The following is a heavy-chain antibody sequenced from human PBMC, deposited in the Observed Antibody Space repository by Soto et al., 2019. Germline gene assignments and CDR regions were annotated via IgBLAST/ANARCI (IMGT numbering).Heavy chain of an antibody. D-gene: IGHD3-16*01. V-gene: IGHV4-30-4*01. J-gene: IGHJ4*02. Sequence: PSETLSLTCTVSGGSISSGDYYWSWIRQPPGKGLEWIGYIYYSVSTYYNPSLKSRVTISVDTSKNQFSLKLSSVTAADTAVYYCATSKSSAYYFDYWGQGTLVTVSS. CDR1: GGSISSGDYY. CDR3: ATSKSSAYYFDY. CDR2: IYYSVST.